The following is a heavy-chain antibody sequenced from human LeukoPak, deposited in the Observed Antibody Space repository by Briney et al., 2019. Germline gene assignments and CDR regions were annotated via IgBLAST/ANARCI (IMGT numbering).Heavy chain of an antibody. Sequence: GGSLRLSCAASGFTFSSYWMTWVRQAPGKGLEWVANIKEDGSEKNYVDSVKGRFTISRDNAKNSLYLQMNNLRADDTAVCYCTRLRYSDYWGQGTLVTVSS. CDR2: IKEDGSEK. J-gene: IGHJ4*02. V-gene: IGHV3-7*01. CDR3: TRLRYSDY. CDR1: GFTFSSYW. D-gene: IGHD3-9*01.